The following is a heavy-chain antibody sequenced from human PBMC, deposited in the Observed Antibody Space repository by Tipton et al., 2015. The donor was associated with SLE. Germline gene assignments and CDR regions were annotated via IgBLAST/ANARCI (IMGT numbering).Heavy chain of an antibody. CDR1: GGSFNNYY. V-gene: IGHV4-34*01. Sequence: TLSLTCAVYGGSFNNYYWSWIRQPPGKGLEWIGEINHSGSTNYNPSLKSRVTISVDTSKNQFSLKLNPVTAADTAVYYCARAGYSSYYVDCWGQGTLVTVSS. J-gene: IGHJ4*02. CDR2: INHSGST. D-gene: IGHD6-13*01. CDR3: ARAGYSSYYVDC.